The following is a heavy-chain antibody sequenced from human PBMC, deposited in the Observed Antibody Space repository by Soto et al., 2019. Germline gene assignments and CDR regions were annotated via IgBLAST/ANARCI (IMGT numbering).Heavy chain of an antibody. CDR2: INPNSGGT. CDR3: ARSNIVGALRVYFDY. J-gene: IGHJ4*02. CDR1: GYTFTGYY. V-gene: IGHV1-2*02. D-gene: IGHD1-26*01. Sequence: ASVKVSCKASGYTFTGYYMHWVRQAPGQGLEWMGWINPNSGGTNYAQKFQGRVTMTRDTSISTAYMELSRLRSDDTAVYYCARSNIVGALRVYFDYWGRGTLVTVS.